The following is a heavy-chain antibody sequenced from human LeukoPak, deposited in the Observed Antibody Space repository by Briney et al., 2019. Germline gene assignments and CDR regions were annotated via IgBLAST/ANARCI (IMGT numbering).Heavy chain of an antibody. V-gene: IGHV1-8*01. Sequence: ASVKVSCKASGYTFTSHDVNWLRQATGQGLEWLGWMNPNSGHTGFAQEFQGRVTMTRDTSISTAYMELSSLRSEDTAMYYCAMYHYDSSGPYVGAFDIWGQGTMVTVSS. CDR3: AMYHYDSSGPYVGAFDI. D-gene: IGHD3-22*01. J-gene: IGHJ3*02. CDR1: GYTFTSHD. CDR2: MNPNSGHT.